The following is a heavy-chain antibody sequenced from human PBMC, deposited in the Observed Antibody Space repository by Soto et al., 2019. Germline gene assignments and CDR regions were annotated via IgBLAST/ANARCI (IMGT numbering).Heavy chain of an antibody. Sequence: GGSLRLSCAASGFTISSYGMHWVLQAPGKWLEWVAVIWYDGSNKYYADSVKGRFTISRDNSKNTLYLQMNSLRAEYTAVYECARSEVRFLEWGLPPDDYGKDVWGQGTGDSVSS. CDR1: GFTISSYG. V-gene: IGHV3-33*01. D-gene: IGHD3-3*01. CDR3: ARSEVRFLEWGLPPDDYGKDV. CDR2: IWYDGSNK. J-gene: IGHJ6*02.